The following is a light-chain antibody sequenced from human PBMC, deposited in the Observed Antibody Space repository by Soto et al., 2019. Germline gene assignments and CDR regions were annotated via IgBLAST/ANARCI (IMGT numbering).Light chain of an antibody. V-gene: IGLV2-14*01. CDR2: EVF. Sequence: QSALTQPASVSASPGQSISISCTGTSNDVGAFDYVSWYQQHPGKAPKLIIFEVFNRPSGVSTRFSGSKSGSTASLTISGLQAEDEAGYFCSSYTTNNAHVFGGGTKLTVL. CDR3: SSYTTNNAHV. J-gene: IGLJ2*01. CDR1: SNDVGAFDY.